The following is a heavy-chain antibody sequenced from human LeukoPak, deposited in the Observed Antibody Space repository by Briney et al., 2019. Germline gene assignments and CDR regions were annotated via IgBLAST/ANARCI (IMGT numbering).Heavy chain of an antibody. CDR3: ARDWVEDPVGY. Sequence: ASVKVSCKASGYTFTSYYMHWVRQAPGQGLEWMGIINPSGGSTSYAQKFQGRVTMTRDTSISTAYMELSRLRSDDTAVYYCARDWVEDPVGYWGQGTLVTVSS. CDR1: GYTFTSYY. V-gene: IGHV1-46*01. D-gene: IGHD2-15*01. CDR2: INPSGGST. J-gene: IGHJ4*02.